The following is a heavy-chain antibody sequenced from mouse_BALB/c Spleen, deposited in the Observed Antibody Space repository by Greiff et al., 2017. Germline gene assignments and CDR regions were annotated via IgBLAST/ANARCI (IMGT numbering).Heavy chain of an antibody. V-gene: IGHV5-17*02. J-gene: IGHJ3*01. CDR1: GFNFSSFG. D-gene: IGHD2-4*01. CDR2: ISSGSSTI. CDR3: ARSSVYYDYAGFAY. Sequence: EVKVVESGGGLVQPGGSRKLSCAASGFNFSSFGMHWVRQAPEKGLEWVAYISSGSSTIYYADTVKGRFTISRDNPKNTLFLQMTSLRSEDTAMYYCARSSVYYDYAGFAYWGQGTLVTVSA.